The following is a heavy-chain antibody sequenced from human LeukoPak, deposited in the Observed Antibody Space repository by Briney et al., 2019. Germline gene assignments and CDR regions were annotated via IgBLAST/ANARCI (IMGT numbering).Heavy chain of an antibody. J-gene: IGHJ6*03. CDR2: LTGSSATA. V-gene: IGHV3-23*01. Sequence: GGSLRLSCAASGFSLSIYGVNWVRQAPGKGLEWVSGLTGSSATAYYVGSVKGRFTVSRDDSKNTVYLQMSSLRVDDTAIYYCAKSGASPLYHMDVWGKGATVTVSS. D-gene: IGHD1-26*01. CDR1: GFSLSIYG. CDR3: AKSGASPLYHMDV.